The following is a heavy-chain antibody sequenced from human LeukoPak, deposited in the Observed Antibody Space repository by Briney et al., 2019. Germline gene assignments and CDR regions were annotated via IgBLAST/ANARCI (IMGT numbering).Heavy chain of an antibody. CDR3: ARAGRYDYVWGSYRKANWFDP. Sequence: ASVKVSCKASGYTFTGYYMHWVRQAPGQGLEWMGWINPNSGGTNYSQKFQVRGTMTRDTSISTAYMELRRLSSDDTAVYYCARAGRYDYVWGSYRKANWFDPWGQGTLVTVSS. D-gene: IGHD3-16*02. V-gene: IGHV1-2*02. CDR2: INPNSGGT. CDR1: GYTFTGYY. J-gene: IGHJ5*02.